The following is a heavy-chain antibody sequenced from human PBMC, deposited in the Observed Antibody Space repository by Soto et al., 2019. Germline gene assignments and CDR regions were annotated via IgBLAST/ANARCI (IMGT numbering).Heavy chain of an antibody. J-gene: IGHJ3*02. V-gene: IGHV1-69*01. Sequence: QVQLVQSGAEVKKPGSSVKVSCQASGGTFSSYAISWVRQAPGQGLEWMGGIIPIFGTANYAQKFQGRVTITADEATCTAYMELSSLRSEDTAVYYCARERTGGFSDAFDIWGQGTMVTVSS. D-gene: IGHD3-10*01. CDR3: ARERTGGFSDAFDI. CDR2: IIPIFGTA. CDR1: GGTFSSYA.